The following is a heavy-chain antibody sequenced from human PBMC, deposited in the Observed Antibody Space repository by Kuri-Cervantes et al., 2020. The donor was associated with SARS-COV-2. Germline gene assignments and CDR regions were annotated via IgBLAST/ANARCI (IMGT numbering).Heavy chain of an antibody. D-gene: IGHD2-2*01. J-gene: IGHJ3*02. CDR2: IYHSGST. CDR1: GYSISSGYY. V-gene: IGHV4-38-2*02. CDR3: TAPSSTSCYFCAFDI. Sequence: ESLKISCTVSGYSISSGYYWGWIRQPPGKGLEWIGSIYHSGSTYYNPSLKSRVTISVDTSKNQFSLKLSSVTAADTAVYYCTAPSSTSCYFCAFDIWGQGTMVTVSS.